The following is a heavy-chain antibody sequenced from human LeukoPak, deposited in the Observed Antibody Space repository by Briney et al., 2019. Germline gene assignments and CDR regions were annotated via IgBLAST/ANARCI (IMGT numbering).Heavy chain of an antibody. Sequence: GESLKISCKGSGYSFTSYWIGWVRQMPGKGLEWMGIIYPGDSDTRYSPSFQGQVTISADKSISTAYLQWSSLKASDTAMYYRARLGRWLQLGVYFDYWGQGTLVTVSS. V-gene: IGHV5-51*01. J-gene: IGHJ4*02. CDR1: GYSFTSYW. CDR3: ARLGRWLQLGVYFDY. CDR2: IYPGDSDT. D-gene: IGHD5-24*01.